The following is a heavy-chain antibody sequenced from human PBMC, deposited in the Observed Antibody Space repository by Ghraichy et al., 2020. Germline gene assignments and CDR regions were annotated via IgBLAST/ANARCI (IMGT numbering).Heavy chain of an antibody. Sequence: GGSLRLSCAASGFTFSSYSMNWVRQAPGKGLEWVSYISSSSSTIYYADSVKGRFTISRDNAKNSLYLQMNSLRAEDTAVYYCASGLKAIAAAMDVWGQGTTVTVS. D-gene: IGHD6-13*01. CDR2: ISSSSSTI. J-gene: IGHJ6*02. CDR3: ASGLKAIAAAMDV. V-gene: IGHV3-48*01. CDR1: GFTFSSYS.